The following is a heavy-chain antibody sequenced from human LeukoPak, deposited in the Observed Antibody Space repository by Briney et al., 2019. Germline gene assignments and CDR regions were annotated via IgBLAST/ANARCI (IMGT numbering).Heavy chain of an antibody. J-gene: IGHJ4*02. V-gene: IGHV1-18*04. CDR3: GRFGTGYVDY. CDR2: ISGYGNT. D-gene: IGHD2-8*02. CDR1: GYTFTGYY. Sequence: ASVKVSCTASGYTFTGYYMHWVRQAPGQGLEFVGWISGYGNTEYEQKFQGRVTMTMDTSTSTAYMYLTGLRSDDTAVYYCGRFGTGYVDYWGQGTLVTVSS.